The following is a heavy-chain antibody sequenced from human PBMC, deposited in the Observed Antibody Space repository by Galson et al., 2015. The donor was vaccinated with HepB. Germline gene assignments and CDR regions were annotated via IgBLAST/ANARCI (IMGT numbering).Heavy chain of an antibody. J-gene: IGHJ4*02. V-gene: IGHV3-7*01. D-gene: IGHD4-17*01. CDR3: AREEPYGDYEGVY. CDR1: GFTFSSYW. Sequence: SLRLSCAASGFTFSSYWMSWVRQAPGKGLEWVANIKQDGSEKYYVDSVKGRFTISRDNAKNSLYLQMNSLRAEDTAVYYCAREEPYGDYEGVYWGQGTLVTVSS. CDR2: IKQDGSEK.